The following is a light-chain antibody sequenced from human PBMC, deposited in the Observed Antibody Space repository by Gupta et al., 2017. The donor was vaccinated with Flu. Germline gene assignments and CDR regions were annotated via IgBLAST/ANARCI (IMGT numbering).Light chain of an antibody. CDR1: QSISSS. V-gene: IGKV3-15*01. CDR3: QQSKT. Sequence: EIVMTQSPATLSVSPGERATLSCRASQSISSSLAWYQQKPGQAPRLLIYGASTRATGVPARFSGSGSGTEFTLTISSLQSEDFAVYYCQQSKTFGQGTKVEIK. CDR2: GAS. J-gene: IGKJ1*01.